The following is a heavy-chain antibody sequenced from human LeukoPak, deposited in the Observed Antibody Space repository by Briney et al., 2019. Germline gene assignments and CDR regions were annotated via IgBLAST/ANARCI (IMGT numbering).Heavy chain of an antibody. D-gene: IGHD3-3*01. CDR1: GYTFTSYG. CDR2: ISAYNGNT. J-gene: IGHJ4*02. V-gene: IGHV1-18*01. Sequence: GASVKVSCKASGYTFTSYGISWVRQAPGQGLEWMGWISAYNGNTNYAQKLQGRVTMTTDTSTSTAYMELRSLRSDDTAVYYCARRSERFYYDFWSGYLGLDYWGQGTLVTVS. CDR3: ARRSERFYYDFWSGYLGLDY.